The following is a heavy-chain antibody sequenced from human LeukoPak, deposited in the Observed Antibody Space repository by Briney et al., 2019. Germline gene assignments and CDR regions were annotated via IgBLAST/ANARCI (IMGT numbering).Heavy chain of an antibody. J-gene: IGHJ3*02. V-gene: IGHV3-7*01. Sequence: GGSLRLSCAASGFSVTNHYLTWVRQAPGKGLEWVANIKQDGSEKYYVDSVKGRFTISRDNAKNSLYLQMNSLRAEDTAVYYCARGAITMVRGVIRAFDIWGQGTMVTVSS. CDR2: IKQDGSEK. CDR1: GFSVTNHY. CDR3: ARGAITMVRGVIRAFDI. D-gene: IGHD3-10*01.